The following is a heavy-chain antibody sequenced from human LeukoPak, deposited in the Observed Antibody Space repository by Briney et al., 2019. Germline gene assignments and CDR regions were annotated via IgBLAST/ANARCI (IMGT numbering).Heavy chain of an antibody. CDR3: ARDLGYSYDFELNHAFDI. CDR2: INPSGGST. Sequence: ASVKVSCKASGYTFTSDYMHWVRQAPGQGLEWMGIINPSGGSTSYAQKFQGRVTMTRDTSTSTVYMELSSLRSEDTAVYYCARDLGYSYDFELNHAFDIWGQGTMVTVSS. V-gene: IGHV1-46*01. J-gene: IGHJ3*02. CDR1: GYTFTSDY. D-gene: IGHD5-18*01.